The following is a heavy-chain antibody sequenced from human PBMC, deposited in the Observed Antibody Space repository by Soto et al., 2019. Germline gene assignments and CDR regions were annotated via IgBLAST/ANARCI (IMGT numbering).Heavy chain of an antibody. CDR2: IIPIFGTA. D-gene: IGHD2-15*01. Sequence: VASVKVSCKASGGTFSSYAISWVRQAPGQGLEWMGGIIPIFGTANYAQKFQGRVTITADESTSTAYMELSSLRSEDTAVYYCARVTGCSGGSCYSVFDYWGQGTLVTVSS. J-gene: IGHJ4*02. CDR3: ARVTGCSGGSCYSVFDY. CDR1: GGTFSSYA. V-gene: IGHV1-69*13.